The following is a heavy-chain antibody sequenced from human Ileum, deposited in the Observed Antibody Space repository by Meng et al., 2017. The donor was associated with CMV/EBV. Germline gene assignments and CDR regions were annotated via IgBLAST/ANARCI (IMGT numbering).Heavy chain of an antibody. CDR2: ISSRNTST. J-gene: IGHJ4*02. Sequence: GALRLSCVASGFTFSNDGMNWVRQAPGKGLEWVSYISSRNTSTYYVDSVKGRFTVSRDNAKNSLYLQMNSLRAEDTAVYYCARSNYFGYWGQGTLVTVSS. CDR1: GFTFSNDG. V-gene: IGHV3-48*04. CDR3: ARSNYFGY.